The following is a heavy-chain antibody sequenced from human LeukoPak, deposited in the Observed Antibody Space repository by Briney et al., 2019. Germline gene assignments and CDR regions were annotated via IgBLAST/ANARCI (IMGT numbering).Heavy chain of an antibody. Sequence: GASVKVSCEASGYTFTAYLLHWVRQAPGQGLEWMGWINPNRGETDYAQNFQGRVTMTRDTSINTAYMDLNRLRPDDTAVYYCARHRLHRIYYDSSGFYHDAFDIWGRGTMVTVSS. D-gene: IGHD3-22*01. CDR2: INPNRGET. CDR1: GYTFTAYL. J-gene: IGHJ3*02. V-gene: IGHV1-2*02. CDR3: ARHRLHRIYYDSSGFYHDAFDI.